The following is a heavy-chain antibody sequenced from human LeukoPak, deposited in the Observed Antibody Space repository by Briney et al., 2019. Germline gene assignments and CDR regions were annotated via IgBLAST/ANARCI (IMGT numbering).Heavy chain of an antibody. Sequence: PSETLSLTCTVSAGSISSYYWSWIRQPPGKRLEWIGYIYYSGSTNYNPSLKSRVTISVDTSKNQFSLKLSSVTAADTAVYYCATMGGSSWYWFGYWGQGTLVTVSS. J-gene: IGHJ5*01. CDR3: ATMGGSSWYWFGY. CDR1: AGSISSYY. CDR2: IYYSGST. D-gene: IGHD6-13*01. V-gene: IGHV4-59*01.